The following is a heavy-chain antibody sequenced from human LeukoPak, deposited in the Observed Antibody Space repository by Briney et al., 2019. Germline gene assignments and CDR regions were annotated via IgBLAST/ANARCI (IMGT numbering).Heavy chain of an antibody. D-gene: IGHD6-6*01. CDR2: IYTSGST. CDR1: GGSISSGSYY. J-gene: IGHJ6*03. Sequence: SETLSLTCTVSGGSISSGSYYWSWIRQPAGKGLEWIGRIYTSGSTNYNPSLKSRVTISVDTSKNQFSLKLSSVTAADTAVYYCARDQFSVAARPGYYDSPSPYYYYYMDVWGKGTTVTVSS. CDR3: ARDQFSVAARPGYYDSPSPYYYYYMDV. V-gene: IGHV4-61*02.